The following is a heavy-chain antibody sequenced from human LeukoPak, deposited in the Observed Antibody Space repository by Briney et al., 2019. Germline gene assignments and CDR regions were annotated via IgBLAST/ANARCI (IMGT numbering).Heavy chain of an antibody. CDR1: GFTFNSYT. CDR3: AKDGWFGESPYYFDY. V-gene: IGHV3-23*01. Sequence: GGSLRLSCAASGFTFNSYTMYWVRQAPGKGLEWVSAISGSGGTTYYADSVKGRFTISRDNSKNTVYLQMNSLRGEDTAVYYCAKDGWFGESPYYFDYWGQGTLVTVSS. D-gene: IGHD3-10*01. J-gene: IGHJ4*02. CDR2: ISGSGGTT.